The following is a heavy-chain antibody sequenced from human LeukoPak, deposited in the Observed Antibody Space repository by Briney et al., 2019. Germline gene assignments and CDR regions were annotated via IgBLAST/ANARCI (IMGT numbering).Heavy chain of an antibody. Sequence: GGSLRLSCATSGFTFSDYSINWVRQAPGKGLEWVSYISSGGGYISYADSVKGRFTISRDSAKNSLYLQMNSLRAEDTAVYYCARRMYSSNSPYYYYGMDVWGQGTTVTVSS. J-gene: IGHJ6*02. CDR3: ARRMYSSNSPYYYYGMDV. V-gene: IGHV3-21*01. CDR1: GFTFSDYS. D-gene: IGHD6-13*01. CDR2: ISSGGGYI.